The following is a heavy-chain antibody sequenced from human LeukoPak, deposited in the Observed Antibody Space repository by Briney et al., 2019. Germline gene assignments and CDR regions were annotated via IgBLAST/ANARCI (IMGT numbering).Heavy chain of an antibody. CDR2: IYYSGST. CDR3: ARHPRVQFRYGMDV. D-gene: IGHD3-10*01. CDR1: GGSTSGDGYY. Sequence: PSQTLSLTCTVSGGSTSGDGYYWTWIRQYPGKGLEWIGYIYYSGSTYYNPSLKSRVTISVDTSKNQFSLKLSSVTAADTAVYYCARHPRVQFRYGMDVWGQGTTVAVSS. V-gene: IGHV4-31*03. J-gene: IGHJ6*02.